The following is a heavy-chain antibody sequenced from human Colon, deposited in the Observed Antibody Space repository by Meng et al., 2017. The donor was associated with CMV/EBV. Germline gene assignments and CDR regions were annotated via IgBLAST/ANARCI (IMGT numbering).Heavy chain of an antibody. J-gene: IGHJ4*02. CDR3: AKVHDFWSGFYEFDY. V-gene: IGHV3-23*01. CDR2: ISGSGDST. D-gene: IGHD3-3*01. Sequence: GFTLSNCGMGWVRQAPGKGLEWVSTISGSGDSTYYVDSVKGRFTLSRDNSKNTLYLQMNSLRAEDTALYYCAKVHDFWSGFYEFDYWGQGTLVTVSS. CDR1: GFTLSNCG.